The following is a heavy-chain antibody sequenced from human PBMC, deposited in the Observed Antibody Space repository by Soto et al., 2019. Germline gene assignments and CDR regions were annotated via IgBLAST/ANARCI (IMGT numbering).Heavy chain of an antibody. Sequence: GGSLRLSCAASGFAFSTYGMHWVRQAPGKRLEWVPLISYDGADFYYADSVKGRFTISRDNSKHTLSLQMYGLRDEDTGVYYCAKDFGAWSDSWGQGTLVAVS. CDR3: AKDFGAWSDS. D-gene: IGHD3-10*01. J-gene: IGHJ5*01. V-gene: IGHV3-30*18. CDR1: GFAFSTYG. CDR2: ISYDGADF.